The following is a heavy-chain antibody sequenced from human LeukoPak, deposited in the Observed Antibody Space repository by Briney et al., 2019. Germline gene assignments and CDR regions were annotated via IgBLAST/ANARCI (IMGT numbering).Heavy chain of an antibody. J-gene: IGHJ4*02. CDR3: AREQGRLRHFDWLKVFDY. CDR1: GYTFTGYY. Sequence: GASVKVSCKASGYTFTGYYMHWVRQAPGQGLEWMGWINPNSGGTNYAQKFQGRVTMTRDTSISTAYMELSRLRSDDTAVYYCAREQGRLRHFDWLKVFDYWGQGTLVTVSS. CDR2: INPNSGGT. V-gene: IGHV1-2*02. D-gene: IGHD3-9*01.